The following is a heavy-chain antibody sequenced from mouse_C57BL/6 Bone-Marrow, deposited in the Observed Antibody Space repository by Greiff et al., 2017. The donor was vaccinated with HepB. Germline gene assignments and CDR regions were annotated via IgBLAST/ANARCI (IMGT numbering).Heavy chain of an antibody. J-gene: IGHJ2*01. CDR2: IYPRDGST. V-gene: IGHV1-85*01. Sequence: QVQLKESGPELVKPGASVKLSCKASGYTFTSYDINWVKQRPGQGLEWIGWIYPRDGSTKYNEKFKGKATLTVDTSSSTAYMELHSLTSEDSAVYFCARLGGIYYDYDENDFDDGGQGTTLTVSS. CDR3: ARLGGIYYDYDENDFDD. CDR1: GYTFTSYD. D-gene: IGHD2-4*01.